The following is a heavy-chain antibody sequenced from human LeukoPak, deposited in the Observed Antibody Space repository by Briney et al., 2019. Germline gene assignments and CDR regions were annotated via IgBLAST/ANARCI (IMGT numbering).Heavy chain of an antibody. D-gene: IGHD1-26*01. CDR1: GFTFDDYA. CDR2: ISWNSGSI. J-gene: IGHJ4*02. CDR3: AKARGRWELLRYFDY. V-gene: IGHV3-9*03. Sequence: GGYLRFSCAASGFTFDDYAMHWVRQAPGKGLEWVSGISWNSGSIGYADSVKGRFTISRDNAKNSLYLQMNSLRAEDMALYYCAKARGRWELLRYFDYWGQGTLVTVSS.